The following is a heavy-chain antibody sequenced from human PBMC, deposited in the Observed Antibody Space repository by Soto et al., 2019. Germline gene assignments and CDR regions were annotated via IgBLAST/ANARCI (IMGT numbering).Heavy chain of an antibody. J-gene: IGHJ5*02. CDR3: ARGREDQLLFGCWFDP. CDR2: IYYSGST. D-gene: IGHD2-2*01. V-gene: IGHV4-61*01. CDR1: GGSVSSGSYY. Sequence: SETLSLTCTVSGGSVSSGSYYWSWIRQPPGKGLEWIGYIYYSGSTNYNPSPKSRVTISVDTSKNQFSLKLSSVTAADTAVYYCARGREDQLLFGCWFDPWGQGTLVTVSS.